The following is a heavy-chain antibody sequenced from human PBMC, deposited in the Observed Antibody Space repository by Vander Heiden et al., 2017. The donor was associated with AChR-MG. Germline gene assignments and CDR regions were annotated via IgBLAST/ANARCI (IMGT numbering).Heavy chain of an antibody. D-gene: IGHD3-10*01. Sequence: QVQLQASRPGLVKPSEPLSRTCTVSGCSIRNYYCTWIRQPPWKALEWIGYILSSASTNYSPSLRSRVTITVGTSKDQSSLILESVTAADSALYYCARGNMRRLPVLSLYHYMDVWGEVTTVAVSS. V-gene: IGHV4-59*01. J-gene: IGHJ6*03. CDR1: GCSIRNYY. CDR3: ARGNMRRLPVLSLYHYMDV. CDR2: ILSSAST.